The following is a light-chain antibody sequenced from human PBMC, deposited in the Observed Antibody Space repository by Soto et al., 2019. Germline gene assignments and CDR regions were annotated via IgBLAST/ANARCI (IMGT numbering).Light chain of an antibody. Sequence: DIPMTQSPSSLSASVADRVTITCRASQSISSYLNWYQQKPGKAPNLLIYAASSLQSGVPSRFSGSGSGTDFTLTISSLQPEDFATYYCQQSYSTPDTFGPGTKVDIK. CDR2: AAS. CDR3: QQSYSTPDT. J-gene: IGKJ3*01. V-gene: IGKV1-39*01. CDR1: QSISSY.